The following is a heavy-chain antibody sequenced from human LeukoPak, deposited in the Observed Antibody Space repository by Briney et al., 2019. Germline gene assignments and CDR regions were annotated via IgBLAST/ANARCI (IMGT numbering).Heavy chain of an antibody. Sequence: ASVTVSCKVSGYTLTELSMHWVRQAPGKGLEWMGSFDPEDGETINAQKFQGRVTMTEDPSRDTAYMELSSLRSADTAVYYCATHPMRWVQGDYFDYWAREPWSPSPQ. J-gene: IGHJ4*02. V-gene: IGHV1-24*01. D-gene: IGHD5-24*01. CDR3: ATHPMRWVQGDYFDY. CDR2: FDPEDGET. CDR1: GYTLTELS.